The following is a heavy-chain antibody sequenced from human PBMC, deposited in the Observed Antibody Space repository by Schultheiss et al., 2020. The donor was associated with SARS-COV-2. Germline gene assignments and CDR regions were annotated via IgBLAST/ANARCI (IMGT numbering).Heavy chain of an antibody. Sequence: GGSLRLSFAASGFTFSSYAMSWVRQAPGKGLEWVSAISGSGGSTYYADSVKGRFTISRDNSKNTLYLQMNSLRAEDTAVYYCAKSPKYYYDSSGYYSRFDYWGQGTLVTVSS. CDR1: GFTFSSYA. CDR2: ISGSGGST. D-gene: IGHD3-22*01. CDR3: AKSPKYYYDSSGYYSRFDY. J-gene: IGHJ4*02. V-gene: IGHV3-23*01.